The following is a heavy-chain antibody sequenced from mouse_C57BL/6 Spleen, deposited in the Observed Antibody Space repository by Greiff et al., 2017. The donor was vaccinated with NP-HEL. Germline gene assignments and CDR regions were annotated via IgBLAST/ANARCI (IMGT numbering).Heavy chain of an antibody. CDR3: ARYLVATSFDY. D-gene: IGHD1-1*01. V-gene: IGHV1-64*01. J-gene: IGHJ2*01. CDR2: IHPNSGST. Sequence: QVQLKQSGAELVKPGASVKLSCKASGYTFTSYWMHWVKQRPGQGLEWIGMIHPNSGSTNYNEKFKSKATLTVDKSSSTAYMQLSSLTSEDSAVYYCARYLVATSFDYWGQGTTLTVSS. CDR1: GYTFTSYW.